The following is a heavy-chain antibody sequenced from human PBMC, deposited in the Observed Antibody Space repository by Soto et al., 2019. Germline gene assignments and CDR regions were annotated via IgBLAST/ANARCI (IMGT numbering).Heavy chain of an antibody. CDR3: ARLRYSSGWPAYFDY. J-gene: IGHJ4*02. V-gene: IGHV4-39*01. Sequence: KPSETLSLTCTVSGGSISSSSYYWGWIRQPPGKGLEWIGSIYYSGSTYYNPSLKSRVTISVDTSKNQFSLKLSSVTAADTAVYYCARLRYSSGWPAYFDYWGQGTLVTVSS. CDR2: IYYSGST. CDR1: GGSISSSSYY. D-gene: IGHD6-19*01.